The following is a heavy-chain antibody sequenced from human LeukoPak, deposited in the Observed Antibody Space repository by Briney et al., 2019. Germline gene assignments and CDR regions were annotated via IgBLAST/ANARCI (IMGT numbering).Heavy chain of an antibody. CDR1: GFTVSSNY. D-gene: IGHD6-19*01. J-gene: IGHJ4*02. CDR3: ARSSSGISRGLADY. Sequence: GGSLRLSCAASGFTVSSNYMSWVRQAPGKGLEWVSVIYSGGSTYYADSVKGRFTISRDNSKNTLYLQMNSLRAEDTAVYYCARSSSGISRGLADYWGQGTLVTVSS. V-gene: IGHV3-66*01. CDR2: IYSGGST.